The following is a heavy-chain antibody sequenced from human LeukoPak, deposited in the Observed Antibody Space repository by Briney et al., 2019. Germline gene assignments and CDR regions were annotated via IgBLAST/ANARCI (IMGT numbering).Heavy chain of an antibody. V-gene: IGHV3-23*01. D-gene: IGHD3-16*01. CDR3: AKDREYSYVYDAFDI. CDR2: ISGSGGST. Sequence: GRSLTLSCAPSGLTFRSYAMSWVPQAPGKGLEWVSAISGSGGSTYYADSAKGRFTIARDNSKNTLYLQMNRLRAEDTAVYYCAKDREYSYVYDAFDIWGQGTLVTVSS. CDR1: GLTFRSYA. J-gene: IGHJ3*02.